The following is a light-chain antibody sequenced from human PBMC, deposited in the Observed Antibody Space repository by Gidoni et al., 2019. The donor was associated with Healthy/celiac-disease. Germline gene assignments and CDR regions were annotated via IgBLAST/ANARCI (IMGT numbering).Light chain of an antibody. J-gene: IGKJ5*01. CDR2: DAS. V-gene: IGKV3-11*01. CDR1: QRVSSY. CDR3: QQRSNWPGT. Sequence: EIVLTQSPATLSLSPGERATLSCRASQRVSSYLAWYQQKPGQAPRLLIYDASNRATGIPARFSGSGSGTDFTLTISSLEPEDFAVYYWQQRSNWPGTFGQGTRLEIK.